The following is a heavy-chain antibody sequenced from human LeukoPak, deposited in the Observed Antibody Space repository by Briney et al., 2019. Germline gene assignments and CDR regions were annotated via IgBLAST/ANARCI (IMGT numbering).Heavy chain of an antibody. CDR3: ARLLYAGVTDDGMDV. Sequence: SETLSLTCTVSGGSISSSNYYWVWIRQPPGKGLEWVGSIYYSGSTYYNPSLKSRVTISVDTSKNQFSLKLSSVTAADTAVYYCARLLYAGVTDDGMDVWGQGTTVTVSS. CDR2: IYYSGST. V-gene: IGHV4-39*01. CDR1: GGSISSSNYY. D-gene: IGHD4-23*01. J-gene: IGHJ6*02.